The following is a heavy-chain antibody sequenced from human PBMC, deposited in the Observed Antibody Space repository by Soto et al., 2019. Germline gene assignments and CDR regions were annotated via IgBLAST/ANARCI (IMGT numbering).Heavy chain of an antibody. V-gene: IGHV2-5*02. D-gene: IGHD2-21*02. Sequence: QITLKESGPTLVKPTQTLTLTCTFSGFSLSTSGVGVGWIRQPPGKALEWLALIYWDDDKRYSPSLKSRLTSTKDTAKNQVVLTMTNMDPVDTATYYCAHQAYCGGDCSFDYWGQGTLVTVSS. CDR1: GFSLSTSGVG. CDR2: IYWDDDK. CDR3: AHQAYCGGDCSFDY. J-gene: IGHJ4*02.